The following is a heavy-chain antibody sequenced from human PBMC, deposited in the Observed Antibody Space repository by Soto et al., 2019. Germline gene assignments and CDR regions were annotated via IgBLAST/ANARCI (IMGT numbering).Heavy chain of an antibody. CDR1: GYSFTSYW. CDR3: ARSRRGASDSSSRKPPYDAFDI. V-gene: IGHV5-51*01. J-gene: IGHJ3*02. CDR2: IYPGDSDT. Sequence: SLKISCKGSGYSFTSYWIGWVRQMPGKGLEWMRIIYPGDSDTRYSPSFQGQVTISADKSISTAYLQWSSLKASDTAMYYCARSRRGASDSSSRKPPYDAFDIWGQGTMVTVSS. D-gene: IGHD6-13*01.